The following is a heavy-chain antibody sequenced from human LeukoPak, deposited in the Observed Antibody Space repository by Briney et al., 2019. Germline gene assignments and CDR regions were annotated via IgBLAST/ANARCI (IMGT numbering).Heavy chain of an antibody. CDR3: ARDQTYYGSGSDAFDI. V-gene: IGHV1-18*04. D-gene: IGHD3-10*01. Sequence: ASVKASCKASGYTFTSYGISWVRQAPGQGLEWMGWISAYNGNTNYAQKLQGRVTMTTDTSTSTAYMELRSLRSDDTAVYYCARDQTYYGSGSDAFDIWGQGTMVTVSS. CDR1: GYTFTSYG. CDR2: ISAYNGNT. J-gene: IGHJ3*02.